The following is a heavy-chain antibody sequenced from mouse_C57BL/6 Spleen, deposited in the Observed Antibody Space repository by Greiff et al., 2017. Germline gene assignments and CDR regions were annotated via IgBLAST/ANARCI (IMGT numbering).Heavy chain of an antibody. D-gene: IGHD2-1*01. J-gene: IGHJ3*01. CDR3: ARGDYGNYEGFAY. Sequence: EVKLMESGPELVKPGASVKIPCKASGYTFTDYNMDWVKQSHGKSLEWIGDINPNNGGTIYNQKFKGKATLTVDKSSSTAYMELRSLTSEDTAVYYCARGDYGNYEGFAYWGQGTLVTVSA. CDR1: GYTFTDYN. V-gene: IGHV1-18*01. CDR2: INPNNGGT.